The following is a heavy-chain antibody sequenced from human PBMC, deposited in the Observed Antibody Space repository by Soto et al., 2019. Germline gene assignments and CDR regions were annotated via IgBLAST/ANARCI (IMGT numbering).Heavy chain of an antibody. V-gene: IGHV1-69*06. J-gene: IGHJ3*02. D-gene: IGHD2-2*01. CDR2: LISNTATA. Sequence: SAKVSCKPSGGTFSSYAISWVRQAPGEGLEWMGGLISNTATAKYAQKFQGRVTITADKSPSTAYMELSSLSSEDTAVYYWAGGEVGAFEMLGTGRMV. CDR3: AGGEVGAFEM. CDR1: GGTFSSYA.